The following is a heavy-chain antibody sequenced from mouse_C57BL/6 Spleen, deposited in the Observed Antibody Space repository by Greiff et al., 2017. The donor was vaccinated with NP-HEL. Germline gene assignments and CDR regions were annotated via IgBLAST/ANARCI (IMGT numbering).Heavy chain of an antibody. J-gene: IGHJ4*01. Sequence: LLESGPELVKPGASVKLSCKASGFTFTDYYMHWVQQRPGQGLEWIGEIDPSDSYTYSNQKFKGKSTLTVDKSSSTAYMQLSSLTSEDSAVYYCARGVTDAMDYWGQGTSVTVSS. CDR2: IDPSDSYT. CDR3: ARGVTDAMDY. V-gene: IGHV1-69*01. D-gene: IGHD2-2*01. CDR1: GFTFTDYY.